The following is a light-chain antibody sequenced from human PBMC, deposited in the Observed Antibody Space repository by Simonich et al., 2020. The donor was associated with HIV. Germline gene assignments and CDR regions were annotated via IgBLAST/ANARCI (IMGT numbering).Light chain of an antibody. CDR1: SSDIGSYNY. J-gene: IGLJ2*01. CDR2: DVS. V-gene: IGLV2-14*01. Sequence: QSALTQPASVSESPGQSITISCTGTSSDIGSYNYVSWYQQHPGKAPKLMIFDVSKRPSGVSSRFSGSKSGNTASLTISGLQAEDEADYFCSSYTTSSTVVFGGGTKLTVL. CDR3: SSYTTSSTVV.